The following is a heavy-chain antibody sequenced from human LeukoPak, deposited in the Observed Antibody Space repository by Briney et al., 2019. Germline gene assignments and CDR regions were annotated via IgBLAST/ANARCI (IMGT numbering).Heavy chain of an antibody. D-gene: IGHD4-17*01. Sequence: GGSLRLSCAASGFTFSGYWMSWVRQAPGKGLEWVANIKQDGGEKYYVDSVKGRFTISRDNAENSLYLQMNSLRAEHTAVYYCARVRYGDYFDYWGQGTLVTVSS. J-gene: IGHJ4*02. CDR2: IKQDGGEK. CDR3: ARVRYGDYFDY. V-gene: IGHV3-7*05. CDR1: GFTFSGYW.